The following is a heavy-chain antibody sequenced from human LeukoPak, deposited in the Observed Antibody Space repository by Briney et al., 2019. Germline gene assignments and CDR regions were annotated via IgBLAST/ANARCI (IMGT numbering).Heavy chain of an antibody. CDR1: GGSISSYY. Sequence: SEPLTLTCSVSGGSISSYYGSWIRQPRGKGLEWIGHIYYSGSTNYSPSLKSRVTISVDTSKNQFSLKLSSVTAADTAVYYCARGDCSGGSCYHGYWGQGTLVTVSS. J-gene: IGHJ4*02. D-gene: IGHD2-15*01. V-gene: IGHV4-59*01. CDR2: IYYSGST. CDR3: ARGDCSGGSCYHGY.